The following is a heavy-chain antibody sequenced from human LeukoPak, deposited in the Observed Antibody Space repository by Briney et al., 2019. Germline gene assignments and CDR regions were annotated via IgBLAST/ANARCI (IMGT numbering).Heavy chain of an antibody. J-gene: IGHJ4*02. Sequence: PGESLKISCQGSGYTFPNYWIGWVRQKPGKGLEWMGIIYPDDSNTRYSPSFQGQVTISADKSISTAYLQWSSLKASDTAMYYCARFAYGSDYFPGHYWGQGTLVTVSS. CDR3: ARFAYGSDYFPGHY. D-gene: IGHD3-22*01. V-gene: IGHV5-51*01. CDR1: GYTFPNYW. CDR2: IYPDDSNT.